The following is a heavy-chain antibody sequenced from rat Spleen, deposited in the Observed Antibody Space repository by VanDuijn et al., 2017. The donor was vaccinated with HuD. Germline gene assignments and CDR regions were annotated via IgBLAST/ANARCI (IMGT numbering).Heavy chain of an antibody. V-gene: IGHV4-2*01. CDR2: INKDSSTI. D-gene: IGHD1-6*01. CDR1: GFTFSNYG. J-gene: IGHJ2*01. Sequence: EVQLVESGGGLVQPGRSLKLSCAASGFTFSNYGMAWVRQAPGKGLEWIGEINKDSSTIKYTPSLKDKFTISRDNAQNTLYLQMSKLGSEDTATYYCARGGMLRPFFFDYWGQGVMVTVSS. CDR3: ARGGMLRPFFFDY.